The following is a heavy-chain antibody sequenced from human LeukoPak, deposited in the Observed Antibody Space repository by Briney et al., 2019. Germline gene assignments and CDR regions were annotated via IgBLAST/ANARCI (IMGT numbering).Heavy chain of an antibody. Sequence: SETLSLTCTVSGGSISSSSYYWGWIRQPPGKGLEWIGCIYYSGSTYYNPSLKNRVTISVDTSKNQFSLKLSSVTAADTAVYYCARLDYGTMYPWGQGTLVTVSS. D-gene: IGHD3-16*01. J-gene: IGHJ5*02. CDR3: ARLDYGTMYP. CDR1: GGSISSSSYY. V-gene: IGHV4-39*01. CDR2: IYYSGST.